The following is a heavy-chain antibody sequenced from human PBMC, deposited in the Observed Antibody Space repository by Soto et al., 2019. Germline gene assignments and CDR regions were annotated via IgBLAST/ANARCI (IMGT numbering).Heavy chain of an antibody. D-gene: IGHD3-22*01. CDR1: GFTFSSYA. J-gene: IGHJ6*02. V-gene: IGHV3-30-3*01. CDR2: ISYDGSNK. CDR3: ARAPYYYDSSGFNYYYYGMDV. Sequence: GGSLRLSCAASGFTFSSYAMHWVRQAPGKGLEWVAVISYDGSNKYYADSVKGRFTISRDNSKNTLYLQMNSLRAEDTAVYYCARAPYYYDSSGFNYYYYGMDVWGQGTTVTVSS.